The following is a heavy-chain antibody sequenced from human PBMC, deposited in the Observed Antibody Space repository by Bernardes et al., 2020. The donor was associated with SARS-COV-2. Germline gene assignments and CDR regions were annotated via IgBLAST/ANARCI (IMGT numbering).Heavy chain of an antibody. D-gene: IGHD3-22*01. Sequence: SETLSLTCTVSGGSISSSSYYWGWIRQPPGKGLEWIGSIYYSGSTYYNPSLKSRVTISVDTSKNQFSLTLSSVTAADTAVYYCARQVTMIVVVIQYFDYWGQGTLVTISS. CDR3: ARQVTMIVVVIQYFDY. V-gene: IGHV4-39*01. CDR2: IYYSGST. CDR1: GGSISSSSYY. J-gene: IGHJ4*02.